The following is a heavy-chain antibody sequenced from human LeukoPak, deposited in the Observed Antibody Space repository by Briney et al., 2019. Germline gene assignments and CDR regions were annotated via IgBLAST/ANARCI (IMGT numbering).Heavy chain of an antibody. D-gene: IGHD3-10*01. CDR3: ARDLALITMVQGVIITGGEYYFDY. Sequence: GGSLRLSCAASGFTFSSYSMNWVRQAPGKGLEWVSSISSSSSYIYYADSVKGRFTISRDNAKNSLYLQMNSLRAEDTAVYYCARDLALITMVQGVIITGGEYYFDYWGQGTLVTVSS. CDR2: ISSSSSYI. V-gene: IGHV3-21*01. CDR1: GFTFSSYS. J-gene: IGHJ4*02.